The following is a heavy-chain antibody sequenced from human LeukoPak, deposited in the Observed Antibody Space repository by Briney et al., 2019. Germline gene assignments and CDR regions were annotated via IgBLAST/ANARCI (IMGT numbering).Heavy chain of an antibody. CDR2: ISGSGGST. CDR3: AKDRAGYYYDSSGYRPFDY. CDR1: GFTFSSYA. D-gene: IGHD3-22*01. J-gene: IGHJ4*02. Sequence: GGSLRLSCAASGFTFSSYAMSWVRQAPGKGLEWVSAISGSGGSTYYADSVKGRFTISRDNSKNTLYLQMNSLRAEDTAVYYCAKDRAGYYYDSSGYRPFDYWGQGTLVTVSS. V-gene: IGHV3-23*01.